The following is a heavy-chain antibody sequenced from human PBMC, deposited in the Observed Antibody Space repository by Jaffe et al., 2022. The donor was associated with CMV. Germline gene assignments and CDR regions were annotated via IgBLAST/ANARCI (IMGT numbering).Heavy chain of an antibody. V-gene: IGHV3-21*01. D-gene: IGHD6-6*01. J-gene: IGHJ4*02. Sequence: EVQLVESGGGLVKPGGSLRLSCAASGFTFSSYSMNWVRQAPGKGLEWVSSISSSSSYIYYADSVKGRFTISRDNAKNSLYLQMNSLRAEDTAVYYCAREYSSSYNFDYWGQGTLVTVSS. CDR1: GFTFSSYS. CDR2: ISSSSSYI. CDR3: AREYSSSYNFDY.